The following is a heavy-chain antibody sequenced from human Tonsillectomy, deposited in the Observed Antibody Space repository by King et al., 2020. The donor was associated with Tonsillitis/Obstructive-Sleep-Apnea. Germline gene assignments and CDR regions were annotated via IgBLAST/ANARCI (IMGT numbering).Heavy chain of an antibody. Sequence: TLKESGPVLVKPTETLTLTCAVSGFSLSNARMGVSWIRQPPGKALEWLAHIFSNDEESYSTSLKNRLTISKDTSKSQVVLTMTNMNPVDTATYYCARIDYTSWYYYYRDVWGEGTTVTVSS. CDR1: GFSLSNARMG. V-gene: IGHV2-26*01. J-gene: IGHJ6*03. D-gene: IGHD4-11*01. CDR3: ARIDYTSWYYYYRDV. CDR2: IFSNDEE.